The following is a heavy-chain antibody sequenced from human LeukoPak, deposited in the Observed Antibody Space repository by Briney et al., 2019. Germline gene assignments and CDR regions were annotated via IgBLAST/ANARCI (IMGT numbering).Heavy chain of an antibody. V-gene: IGHV1-2*02. Sequence: ASVKVSCKTSGSTFTGYYMHWVRQAPGQGLEWMGWINPNTGGTNYAQKFQGRATMTRDTSVSTAYMELSRLRSDDTAVYYCARVQRRGYSYDFGYWGQGTMVTVSS. CDR2: INPNTGGT. J-gene: IGHJ4*02. D-gene: IGHD5-18*01. CDR3: ARVQRRGYSYDFGY. CDR1: GSTFTGYY.